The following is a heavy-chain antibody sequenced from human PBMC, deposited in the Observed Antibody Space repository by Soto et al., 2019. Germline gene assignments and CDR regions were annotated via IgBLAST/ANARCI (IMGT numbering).Heavy chain of an antibody. V-gene: IGHV1-3*01. CDR2: INAGNGNT. D-gene: IGHD6-13*01. Sequence: QVQLVQSGAEVKKPGASVKVSCKASGYTFTSYAMHWVRQAPGQRLEGMGWINAGNGNTKYSQKFQGRVTITRDTSASTAYMELSSLRSEDTAVYYCARDLRIAAAGRSNYWGQGTLVTVSS. CDR3: ARDLRIAAAGRSNY. J-gene: IGHJ4*02. CDR1: GYTFTSYA.